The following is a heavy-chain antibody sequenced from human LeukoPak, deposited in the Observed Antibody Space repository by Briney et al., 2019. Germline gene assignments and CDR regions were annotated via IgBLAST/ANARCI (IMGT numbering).Heavy chain of an antibody. Sequence: GGSLRLSYVASGFTFSSYWMSWVRQAPGRGLEWVANIKQDESEKYYVDSVKGRFTISRDNAKNSLYLQMNSLRAEDTAVYYCARDFEISSGWGQGTLVTVSS. J-gene: IGHJ4*02. V-gene: IGHV3-7*01. CDR2: IKQDESEK. CDR1: GFTFSSYW. D-gene: IGHD6-19*01. CDR3: ARDFEISSG.